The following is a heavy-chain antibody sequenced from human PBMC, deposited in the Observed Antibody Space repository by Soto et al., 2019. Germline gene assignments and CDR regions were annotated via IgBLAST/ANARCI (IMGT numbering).Heavy chain of an antibody. CDR3: ARNHIAAAGTYDY. D-gene: IGHD6-13*01. J-gene: IGHJ4*02. CDR1: GFTFSSYA. V-gene: IGHV3-30-3*01. CDR2: ISYDGSNK. Sequence: GGSLRVSCAASGFTFSSYAMHWVRQAPGKGLEWVAVISYDGSNKYYADSVKGRFTISRDNSKNTLYLQMNSLRAEDTAVYYCARNHIAAAGTYDYWGQGTLVTVSS.